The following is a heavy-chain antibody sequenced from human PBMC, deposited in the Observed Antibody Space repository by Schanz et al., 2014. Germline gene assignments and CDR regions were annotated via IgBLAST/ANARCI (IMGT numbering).Heavy chain of an antibody. D-gene: IGHD5-12*01. Sequence: QVHLVQSGAEVKRPGASVKVSCKASEYSFTSYSMHWVRQAPGQRLEWMGWINTGSGDTKDSQNFQGRVTSTRDTTASTAYMELSSLKAEDTAEYAWARGVGGYGANNYFDYWGQGTLVTVSS. CDR3: ARGVGGYGANNYFDY. CDR1: EYSFTSYS. CDR2: INTGSGDT. V-gene: IGHV1-3*04. J-gene: IGHJ4*02.